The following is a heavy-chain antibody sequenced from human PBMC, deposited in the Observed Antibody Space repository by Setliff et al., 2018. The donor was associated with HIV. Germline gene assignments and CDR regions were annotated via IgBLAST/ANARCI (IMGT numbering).Heavy chain of an antibody. D-gene: IGHD3-16*01. J-gene: IGHJ4*02. CDR1: GGTFSSYA. CDR3: AREEADSQGGAYFDY. Sequence: GASVKVSCKASGGTFSSYAISWVRQAPGQGLEWMGGIIPIFGTANYAQKFQGRVTITADESTSTAYMELSSLRSEDTAVYYCAREEADSQGGAYFDYWGQGTLVTVSS. V-gene: IGHV1-69*13. CDR2: IIPIFGTA.